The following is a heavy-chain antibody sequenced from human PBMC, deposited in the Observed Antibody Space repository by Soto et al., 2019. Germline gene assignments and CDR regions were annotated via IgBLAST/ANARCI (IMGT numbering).Heavy chain of an antibody. Sequence: SETLSLTCTVSGGSISSSSYYWGWIRQPPGKGLEWIGSIYYSGSTSYNPSLKSRVTISVDTSKEQFSLKLSSVTAADTTMYYCARGIAAAGTGFDYWGQGTLVTVSS. D-gene: IGHD6-13*01. V-gene: IGHV4-39*01. J-gene: IGHJ4*02. CDR1: GGSISSSSYY. CDR2: IYYSGST. CDR3: ARGIAAAGTGFDY.